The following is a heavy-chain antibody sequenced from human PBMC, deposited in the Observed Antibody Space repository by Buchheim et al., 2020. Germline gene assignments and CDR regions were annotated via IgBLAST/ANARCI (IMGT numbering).Heavy chain of an antibody. Sequence: QVQLVESGGGVVQPGRSLRLSCAASGFTFSSYSMHWVRQAPGKGLQGVAVISDSGRNTYYAGSVNGRFTISRDNSKNTLYLRLNSLRAEDTAVYYCVRDAGDGYNDLDYWGQGTL. D-gene: IGHD5-24*01. CDR3: VRDAGDGYNDLDY. CDR2: ISDSGRNT. CDR1: GFTFSSYS. J-gene: IGHJ4*02. V-gene: IGHV3-30-3*01.